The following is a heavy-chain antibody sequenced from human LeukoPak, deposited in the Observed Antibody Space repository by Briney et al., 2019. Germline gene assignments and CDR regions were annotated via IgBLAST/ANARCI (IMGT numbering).Heavy chain of an antibody. V-gene: IGHV4-59*08. J-gene: IGHJ3*02. Sequence: SETLSLTCTVSGGSISSYYWSWIRQPPGKGLEWIGYIYYSGSTNYNPSLKSRVTISVDSSKNQFSLKLSSVTAADTAVYYCARHSIIGGTEYAFDIWGQGTMVTVSS. CDR1: GGSISSYY. CDR3: ARHSIIGGTEYAFDI. D-gene: IGHD2-15*01. CDR2: IYYSGST.